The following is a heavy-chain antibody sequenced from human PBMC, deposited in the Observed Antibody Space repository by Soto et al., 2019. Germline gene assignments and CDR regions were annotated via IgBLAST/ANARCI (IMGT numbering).Heavy chain of an antibody. D-gene: IGHD2-15*01. Sequence: ASVKVSCKASGYTFTSYGISWVRQAPVQVLEWMGWISAYNGNTNYAQKLQGRVTMTTDTSTSTAYMELRSPRSDDTAVYYCARGIATGQLDLWAQGTMVTVSS. V-gene: IGHV1-18*01. J-gene: IGHJ5*02. CDR2: ISAYNGNT. CDR1: GYTFTSYG. CDR3: ARGIATGQLDL.